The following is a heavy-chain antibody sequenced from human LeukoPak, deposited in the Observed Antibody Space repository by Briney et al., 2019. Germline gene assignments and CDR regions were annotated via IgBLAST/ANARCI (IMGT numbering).Heavy chain of an antibody. D-gene: IGHD3-3*01. CDR3: AKLKGVDYDFWSGLIGY. V-gene: IGHV3-23*01. CDR2: ISVSGGST. CDR1: GFTFRSYA. J-gene: IGHJ4*02. Sequence: GGSLRLSCAASGFTFRSYAMSWVRQAPGKGLEWVSGISVSGGSTYYADSVKGRFTISRDNSKNTLYLQMNSLRAGDTAVYYCAKLKGVDYDFWSGLIGYWGQGTLVTVSS.